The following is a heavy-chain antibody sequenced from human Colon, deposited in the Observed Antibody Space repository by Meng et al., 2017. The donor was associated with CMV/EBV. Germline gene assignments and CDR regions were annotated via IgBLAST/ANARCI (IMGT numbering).Heavy chain of an antibody. CDR2: ISWNGGRV. J-gene: IGHJ4*02. V-gene: IGHV3-9*01. Sequence: SLKISCAASGFTFDDFAMHWVRQGPGKGLELVSGISWNGGRVGYADTVKGRFTISRDNAKNSVYLQMNSLRVEDTGVYYCAKDIAMAGVVNGVENWGQGTLVTVSS. CDR1: GFTFDDFA. CDR3: AKDIAMAGVVNGVEN. D-gene: IGHD3-3*01.